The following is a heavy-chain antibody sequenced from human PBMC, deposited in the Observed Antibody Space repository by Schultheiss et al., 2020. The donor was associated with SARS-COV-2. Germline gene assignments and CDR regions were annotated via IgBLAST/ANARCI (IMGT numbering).Heavy chain of an antibody. Sequence: GGSLRLSCAASGFTFSSYDMHWVRQATGKGLEWVAVISYDGSNKYYADSVKGRFTISRDNSKNTLYLQMNSLRAEDTAVYYCARTLSNEEYSSSWYGAGRYYYYGMDVWGQGTTVTVSS. CDR3: ARTLSNEEYSSSWYGAGRYYYYGMDV. V-gene: IGHV3-30*03. D-gene: IGHD6-13*01. J-gene: IGHJ6*02. CDR1: GFTFSSYD. CDR2: ISYDGSNK.